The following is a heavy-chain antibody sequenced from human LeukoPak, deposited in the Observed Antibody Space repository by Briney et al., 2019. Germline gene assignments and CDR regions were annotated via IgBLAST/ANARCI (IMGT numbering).Heavy chain of an antibody. CDR3: ARDGGRNNDY. Sequence: GGSLRLSCAASGFTFSSYWMTWVRQAPGKGLEWVANIKPDGSGKYYADSVKGRFIISRDNAKSSLNLQMNSLRAEDTAVYYCARDGGRNNDYWGQGTLVTVSS. J-gene: IGHJ4*02. CDR2: IKPDGSGK. CDR1: GFTFSSYW. D-gene: IGHD3-3*01. V-gene: IGHV3-7*01.